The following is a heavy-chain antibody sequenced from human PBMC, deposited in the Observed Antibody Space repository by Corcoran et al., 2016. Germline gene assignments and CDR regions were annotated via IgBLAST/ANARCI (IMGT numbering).Heavy chain of an antibody. CDR1: GGSISSYY. Sequence: QVQLQESGPGLVKPSETLSLTCTVSGGSISSYYWSWIRQPPGKGLEWIGYIYYSGSTNYNPSLKSRVTISVDTSKNQFSLKLSSVTAADTAVYDCAGGVGWQLGRQHYYYYGMDVWGQGTTVTVSS. CDR3: AGGVGWQLGRQHYYYYGMDV. V-gene: IGHV4-59*01. J-gene: IGHJ6*02. D-gene: IGHD6-6*01. CDR2: IYYSGST.